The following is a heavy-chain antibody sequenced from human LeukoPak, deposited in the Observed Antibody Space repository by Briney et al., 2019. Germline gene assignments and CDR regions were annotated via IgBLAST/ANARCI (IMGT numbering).Heavy chain of an antibody. Sequence: PGGSLRPSCAASGFTFSDYCMSWIRQAPGKGLEGVSYISSSSSYTNYADSVKGRFTISRDNAKNSLYLQMNSLRAEDTAVYYCARGRRTSGYRFDYWGQGTLVTVSS. V-gene: IGHV3-11*06. CDR1: GFTFSDYC. J-gene: IGHJ4*02. CDR3: ARGRRTSGYRFDY. D-gene: IGHD5-18*01. CDR2: ISSSSSYT.